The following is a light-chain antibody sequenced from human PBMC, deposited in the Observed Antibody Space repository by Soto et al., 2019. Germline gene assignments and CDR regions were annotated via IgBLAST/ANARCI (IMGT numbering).Light chain of an antibody. CDR2: SAS. J-gene: IGKJ1*01. CDR1: QSVSSTY. Sequence: EIVLTQSPGTLSLSAGERATLSCRASQSVSSTYLAWYQQKPGQAPRLLIYSASSRATGIPDRFIGSGSGTEFTLTISSLEPEDFAVYYCQQYGCSPRTFGQGTKVEIK. CDR3: QQYGCSPRT. V-gene: IGKV3-20*01.